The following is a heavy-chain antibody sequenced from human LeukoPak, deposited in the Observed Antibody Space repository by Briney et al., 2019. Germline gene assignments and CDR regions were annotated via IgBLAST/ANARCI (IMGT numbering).Heavy chain of an antibody. D-gene: IGHD3-16*01. V-gene: IGHV4-39*01. CDR2: VYYSGIT. J-gene: IGHJ4*02. CDR1: GGSISSSSYF. Sequence: PSETLSLTCTVSGGSISSSSYFWGWIRQPPGKGLEWIGSVYYSGITYYNPSLKSRVTVSVDTSKNQFSLTLSSVTAADTAIYYCARGGVWVDYWGQGTLVTVSS. CDR3: ARGGVWVDY.